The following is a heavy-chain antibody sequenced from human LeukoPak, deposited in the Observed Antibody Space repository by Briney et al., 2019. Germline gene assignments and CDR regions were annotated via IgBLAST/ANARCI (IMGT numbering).Heavy chain of an antibody. V-gene: IGHV4-59*01. CDR2: IYYSGST. D-gene: IGHD3-22*01. Sequence: SETLSLTCTVSGGSISSYYWSWIRQPPGKGLEWIGYIYYSGSTNYNPSLKSRVAISVDTSKNQFSLKLSSVTAADTAVYYCASLDGYDSSGYSFDYWGQGTLVTVSS. J-gene: IGHJ4*02. CDR1: GGSISSYY. CDR3: ASLDGYDSSGYSFDY.